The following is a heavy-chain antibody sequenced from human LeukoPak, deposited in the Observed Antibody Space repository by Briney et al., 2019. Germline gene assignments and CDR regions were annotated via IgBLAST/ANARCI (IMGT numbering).Heavy chain of an antibody. V-gene: IGHV3-21*01. CDR3: ARARTTVTTTPLH. CDR2: ISSSSSYI. J-gene: IGHJ4*02. Sequence: GGSLRLSCAASGFTFSSYSMNWVRQAPGKGLEWVSSISSSSSYIYYADSVKGRFTISRDNAKNSLYLQMNSLRAEATAVYYCARARTTVTTTPLHWGQGTLVTVSS. D-gene: IGHD4-11*01. CDR1: GFTFSSYS.